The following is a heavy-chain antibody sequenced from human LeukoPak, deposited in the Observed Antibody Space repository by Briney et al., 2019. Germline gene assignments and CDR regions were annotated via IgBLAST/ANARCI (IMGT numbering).Heavy chain of an antibody. V-gene: IGHV1-69*13. CDR2: IIPTFGTP. D-gene: IGHD1-26*01. CDR1: GGTFSSNA. J-gene: IGHJ4*02. CDR3: ARNRGSYQGDY. Sequence: SVKVSCKASGGTFSSNAIIWIRQARGQGLEWMGGIIPTFGTPNYAQKFQGRVTMTADEYTSTAYMELGSLRSEDTAVYYCARNRGSYQGDYWGQGTLVTVSS.